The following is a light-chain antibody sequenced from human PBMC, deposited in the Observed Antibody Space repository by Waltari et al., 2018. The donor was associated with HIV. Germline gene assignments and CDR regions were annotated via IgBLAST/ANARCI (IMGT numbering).Light chain of an antibody. CDR2: GAS. Sequence: IVLTQSPGNMSVSPGERATLSCRTSHSVSSNLAWYHQKSGQAPRLLIHGASTRAPGIAARFTGSGSGKEFTLTITTLQSTDSGIYYCQQYYNWPRTFGQGTKVEAK. V-gene: IGKV3-15*01. CDR3: QQYYNWPRT. J-gene: IGKJ1*01. CDR1: HSVSSN.